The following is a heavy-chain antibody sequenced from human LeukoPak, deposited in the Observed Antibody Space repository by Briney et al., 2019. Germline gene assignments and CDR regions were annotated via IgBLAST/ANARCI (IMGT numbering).Heavy chain of an antibody. CDR1: GFTFSSYA. J-gene: IGHJ4*02. CDR2: ISSNGGST. V-gene: IGHV3-64*01. Sequence: GGSLRLSCAASGFTFSSYAMHWVRQAPGKGLEYVSAISSNGGSTYYANSVKGRFTISRDNSKNTLYLQMGSLRAEDMAVYYCARGYSYGPDYWGQGTLVTVSS. D-gene: IGHD5-18*01. CDR3: ARGYSYGPDY.